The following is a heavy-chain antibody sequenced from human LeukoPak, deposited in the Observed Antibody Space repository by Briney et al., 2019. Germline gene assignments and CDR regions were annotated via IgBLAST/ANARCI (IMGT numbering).Heavy chain of an antibody. D-gene: IGHD6-19*01. J-gene: IGHJ6*02. CDR1: GFTFSSYG. CDR3: AKDSSGYYGMDV. CDR2: IWYDGSNK. V-gene: IGHV3-33*06. Sequence: PGRSLRLSCAASGFTFSSYGMHWVRQAPGKGLEWVAVIWYDGSNKYYADSVKGRFTISRDNSKNTLYLQMNSLRAEDTAVYYCAKDSSGYYGMDVWGQGTTVTVSS.